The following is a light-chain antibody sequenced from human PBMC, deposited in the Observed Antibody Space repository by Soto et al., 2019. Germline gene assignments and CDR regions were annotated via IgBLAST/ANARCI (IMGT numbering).Light chain of an antibody. V-gene: IGKV1-5*03. J-gene: IGKJ1*01. Sequence: DIQMTQSPSTLSASLGDRVTITCRASQSISSWVAWYQQKPGKAPKLLIYKASTLESGVSSRFTGSGSGTEFTLTFNSLQPDEFATYYCQQYDSYAATFGQGTKV. CDR2: KAS. CDR3: QQYDSYAAT. CDR1: QSISSW.